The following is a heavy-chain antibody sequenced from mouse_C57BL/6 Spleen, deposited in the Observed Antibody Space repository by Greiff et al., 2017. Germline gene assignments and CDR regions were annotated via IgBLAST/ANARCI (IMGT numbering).Heavy chain of an antibody. CDR2: IDPEDGET. D-gene: IGHD1-1*01. J-gene: IGHJ1*03. V-gene: IGHV14-2*01. Sequence: VQLQQSGAELVKPGASVKLSCTASGFNIKDYYMHWVKQRTEQGLEWSGRIDPEDGETKSAPKFQGKATITAETSSNTSYLQLSSLTSEDTAVYYCARSDYYGSSYWYFDVWGTGTTVTVSS. CDR3: ARSDYYGSSYWYFDV. CDR1: GFNIKDYY.